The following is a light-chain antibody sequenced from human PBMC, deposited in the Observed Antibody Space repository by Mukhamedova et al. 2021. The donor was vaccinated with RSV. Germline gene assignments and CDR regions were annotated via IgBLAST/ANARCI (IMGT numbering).Light chain of an antibody. CDR2: KAS. Sequence: WYQRRVHGKAPKLLIYKASSLQSGVPSRFSGSGSGTAFTLTISALQPDDVATYYCQMYNNFFQTFGQGTKVEI. CDR3: QMYNNFFQT. V-gene: IGKV1-5*03. J-gene: IGKJ1*01.